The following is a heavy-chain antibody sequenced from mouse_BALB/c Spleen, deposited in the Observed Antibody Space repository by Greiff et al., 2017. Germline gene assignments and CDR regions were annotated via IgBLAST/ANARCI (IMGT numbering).Heavy chain of an antibody. J-gene: IGHJ3*01. CDR1: GFTFSDYY. CDR2: ISDGGSYT. Sequence: DVKLVESGGGLVKPGGSLKLSCAASGFTFSDYYMYWVRQTPEKRLEWVATISDGGSYTYYPDSVKGRFTISRDNAKNNLYLQMSSLKSEDTAMYYCAREGNYDGSSPFAYWGQGTLVTVSA. CDR3: AREGNYDGSSPFAY. D-gene: IGHD1-1*01. V-gene: IGHV5-4*02.